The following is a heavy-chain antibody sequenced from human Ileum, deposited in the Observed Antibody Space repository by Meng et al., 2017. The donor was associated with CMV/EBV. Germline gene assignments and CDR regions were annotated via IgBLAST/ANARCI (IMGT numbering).Heavy chain of an antibody. CDR2: TYYRSKWYN. CDR3: AREGGEWELLRSVFDY. CDR1: SSNIAA. V-gene: IGHV6-1*01. D-gene: IGHD1-26*01. J-gene: IGHJ4*02. Sequence: SSNIAAWNWIRQSPSRGLEWLGRTYYRSKWYNDYAVSVKSRITINPDTSKNQFSLQLNSVTPEDTAVYYCAREGGEWELLRSVFDYWGQGTLVTVSS.